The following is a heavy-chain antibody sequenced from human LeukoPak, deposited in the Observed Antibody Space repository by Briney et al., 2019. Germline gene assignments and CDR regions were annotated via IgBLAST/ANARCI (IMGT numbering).Heavy chain of an antibody. J-gene: IGHJ6*02. D-gene: IGHD5-12*01. CDR2: IYYSGST. Sequence: SETLSLTCTVSGGSLSSYYWSWIRQPPGKGLEWIGYIYYSGSTNYNPSLKSRVTISVDTSKKQFSLKVSSVTAADTAVYYCARGSSDYYYGMDVWGQGTTVTVSS. CDR1: GGSLSSYY. V-gene: IGHV4-59*01. CDR3: ARGSSDYYYGMDV.